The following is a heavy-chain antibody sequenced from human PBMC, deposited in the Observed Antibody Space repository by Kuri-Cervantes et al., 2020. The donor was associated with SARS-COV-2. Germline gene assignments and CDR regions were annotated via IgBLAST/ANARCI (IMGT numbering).Heavy chain of an antibody. V-gene: IGHV1-46*01. D-gene: IGHD3-10*01. J-gene: IGHJ4*02. Sequence: ASVKVSCKASGYTFTSYYMHWVRQDPGQGLEWMGIINPSGGSTSYAQKFQGRVTMTRDTSISTAYMELSSLRSEDTAVYYCARDSVTHRSMVRGVTSDYWGQGTLVTVSS. CDR1: GYTFTSYY. CDR3: ARDSVTHRSMVRGVTSDY. CDR2: INPSGGST.